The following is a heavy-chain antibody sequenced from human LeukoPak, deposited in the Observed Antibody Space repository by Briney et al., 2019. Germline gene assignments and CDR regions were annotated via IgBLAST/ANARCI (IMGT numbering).Heavy chain of an antibody. CDR3: ATQRGYYGSGSYALGWYFDL. Sequence: GGSLRLSCAASGFTFSSYSMNWVRQAPGKGLEWVSYISSSSSTIYYADSVKGRFTISRDNSKNTLYLQMNSLRAEDTAVYYCATQRGYYGSGSYALGWYFDLWGRGTLVTVSS. D-gene: IGHD3-10*01. CDR2: ISSSSSTI. J-gene: IGHJ2*01. V-gene: IGHV3-48*01. CDR1: GFTFSSYS.